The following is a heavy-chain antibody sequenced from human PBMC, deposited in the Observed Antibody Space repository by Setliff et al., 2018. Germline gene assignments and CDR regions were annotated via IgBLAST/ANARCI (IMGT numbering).Heavy chain of an antibody. V-gene: IGHV4-30-4*01. CDR1: GGSIRSGNDL. D-gene: IGHD4-4*01. Sequence: SETLSLTCTVSGGSIRSGNDLWSWLRQSPGKGLEWIAYISAYTGRAYYNPSLQSRAALSADTSKSQFSLRLTSVTAADTAVYYCAREVIDPVSSDAFDIWGQGRMVTVAS. J-gene: IGHJ3*02. CDR2: ISAYTGRA. CDR3: AREVIDPVSSDAFDI.